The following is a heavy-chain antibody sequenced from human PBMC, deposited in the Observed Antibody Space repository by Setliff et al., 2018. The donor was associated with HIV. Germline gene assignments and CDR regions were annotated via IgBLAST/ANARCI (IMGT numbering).Heavy chain of an antibody. J-gene: IGHJ4*02. V-gene: IGHV4-4*09. CDR3: ARQNSGWGVGLYYFDY. D-gene: IGHD6-19*01. Sequence: SETLSLTCTVSGGSISGYYWSWIRQPPGKALEWIGYIYSSGSTNYNPSLKGRVTISEDPSKNQFSLKLTSVTAADTALYYCARQNSGWGVGLYYFDYWGQGTLVTVSS. CDR1: GGSISGYY. CDR2: IYSSGST.